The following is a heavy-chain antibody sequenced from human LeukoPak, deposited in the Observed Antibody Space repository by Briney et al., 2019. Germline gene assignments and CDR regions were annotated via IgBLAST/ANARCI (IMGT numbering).Heavy chain of an antibody. CDR1: GFTFSDYT. CDR2: ISTTSSNI. Sequence: GGSLRLSCAASGFTFSDYTMNWVRQAPGKGLEWVSYISTTSSNIYYADSVKGRFTVSRDNAKNSQYLQMNSLRAEDTAVYYCARDNRDFWSGYYYFDYWGQGSLVTVSS. D-gene: IGHD3-3*01. J-gene: IGHJ4*02. V-gene: IGHV3-48*01. CDR3: ARDNRDFWSGYYYFDY.